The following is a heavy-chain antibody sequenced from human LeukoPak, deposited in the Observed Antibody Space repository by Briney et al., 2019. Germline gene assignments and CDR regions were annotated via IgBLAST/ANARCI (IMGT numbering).Heavy chain of an antibody. CDR3: TTGVLIGG. CDR1: GFNFSDAW. Sequence: GGSLRLSCAASGFNFSDAWMNWVRQAPGKGLEWVGRIKGKLDGGTIAYAAPVKGRFTISKDDSKNTPYPQMNSRKTGDTAVYYCTTGVLIGGWGQGTLVTVSS. V-gene: IGHV3-15*01. J-gene: IGHJ4*02. D-gene: IGHD3-16*01. CDR2: IKGKLDGGTI.